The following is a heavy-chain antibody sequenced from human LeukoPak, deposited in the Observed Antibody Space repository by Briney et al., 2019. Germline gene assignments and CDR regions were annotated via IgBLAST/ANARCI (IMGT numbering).Heavy chain of an antibody. CDR3: ARVQKLGIGEKYFDY. D-gene: IGHD7-27*01. CDR2: INHSGST. CDR1: GGSISSYY. V-gene: IGHV4-34*01. Sequence: SETLSLTCTVSGGSISSYYWSWIRQPPGKGLEWIGEINHSGSTNYNPSLKSRVTISVDTSKNQFSLKLSSVTAADTAVYYCARVQKLGIGEKYFDYWGQGTLVTVSS. J-gene: IGHJ4*02.